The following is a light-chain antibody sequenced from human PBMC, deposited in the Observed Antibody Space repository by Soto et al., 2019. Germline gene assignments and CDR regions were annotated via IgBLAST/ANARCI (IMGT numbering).Light chain of an antibody. CDR1: SSDVGGYDY. Sequence: QSALTQPPSASGSPGQSVTISCTGTSSDVGGYDYVSWYQQHPGEAPKLMIYEVSKRPSGVPDRFSGSKSGNTASLAVSGLQAEDEADYYCTSYAGSNNFPYVFGTGTRSPS. CDR2: EVS. CDR3: TSYAGSNNFPYV. V-gene: IGLV2-8*01. J-gene: IGLJ1*01.